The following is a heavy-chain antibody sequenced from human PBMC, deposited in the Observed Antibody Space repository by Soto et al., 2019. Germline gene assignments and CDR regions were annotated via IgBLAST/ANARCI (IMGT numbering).Heavy chain of an antibody. D-gene: IGHD3-22*01. V-gene: IGHV1-18*04. CDR1: GYTFTSYY. Sequence: GASVKVSCKASGYTFTSYYVHWVRQAPGQGLEWMGWINPSDGNRNFAQKFEDRVTMTTATSTNTVFLELRSLKSDDTAIYYCARDRLRGYDSSGFYSWGQGTMVTVSS. J-gene: IGHJ4*02. CDR3: ARDRLRGYDSSGFYS. CDR2: INPSDGNR.